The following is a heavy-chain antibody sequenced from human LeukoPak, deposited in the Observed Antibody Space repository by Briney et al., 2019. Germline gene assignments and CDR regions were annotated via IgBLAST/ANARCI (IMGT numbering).Heavy chain of an antibody. CDR3: ARQNPWYYYDSSGYTTGVDY. CDR2: IYYSGST. V-gene: IGHV4-31*03. D-gene: IGHD3-22*01. CDR1: GGSISSGGYY. J-gene: IGHJ4*02. Sequence: SSETLSLTCTVSGGSISSGGYYWSWIRQHPGKGLEWIGYIYYSGSTYYNPSLKSRVTISVDTSKNQFSLKLSSVTAADTAVYYCARQNPWYYYDSSGYTTGVDYWGQGTLVTASS.